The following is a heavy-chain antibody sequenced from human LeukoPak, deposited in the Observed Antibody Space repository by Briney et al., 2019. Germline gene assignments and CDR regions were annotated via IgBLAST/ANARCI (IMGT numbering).Heavy chain of an antibody. D-gene: IGHD5-12*01. CDR3: ARSQGGSSDY. CDR2: INHSGST. V-gene: IGHV4-34*01. CDR1: GGSFSGYY. Sequence: PSETLSLTCAVYGGSFSGYYWSWIRQPPGKGLEWIGEINHSGSTNYSPSLKSRVTISVDTSKNQFSLKLSSVTAADTAVYYCARSQGGSSDYWGQGTLVTVSS. J-gene: IGHJ4*02.